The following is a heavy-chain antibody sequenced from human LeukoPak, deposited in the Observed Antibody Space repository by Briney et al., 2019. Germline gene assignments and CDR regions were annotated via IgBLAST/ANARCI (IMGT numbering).Heavy chain of an antibody. CDR3: AKGYGWEASYYYYYMDV. V-gene: IGHV3-7*01. CDR2: IKQDGTEK. J-gene: IGHJ6*03. CDR1: GFTFTTYW. D-gene: IGHD1-26*01. Sequence: GGSLRLSCTASGFTFTTYWMSWVRHPPGKGLEWVANIKQDGTEKYYVDSVKGRFTISRDNSENTLYLQMNSLRAEDTAVYYCAKGYGWEASYYYYYMDVWGKGTTVTISS.